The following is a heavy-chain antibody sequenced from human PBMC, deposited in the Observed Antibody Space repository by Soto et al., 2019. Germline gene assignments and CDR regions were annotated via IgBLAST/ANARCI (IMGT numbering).Heavy chain of an antibody. Sequence: DSVKVSCKASGYTFTSYGISWVRQAPGQGLEWMGWISAYNGNTNYAQKLQGRVTMTTDTSTSTAYMEMRSLRSDDTEVYYCARTFVYSRSWYGRSDPWRQGILVTVS. V-gene: IGHV1-18*01. CDR3: ARTFVYSRSWYGRSDP. D-gene: IGHD6-13*01. CDR2: ISAYNGNT. CDR1: GYTFTSYG. J-gene: IGHJ5*02.